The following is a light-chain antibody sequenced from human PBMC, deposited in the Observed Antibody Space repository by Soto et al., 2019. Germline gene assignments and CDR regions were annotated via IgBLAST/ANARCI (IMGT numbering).Light chain of an antibody. CDR1: QSVLRTSNDKNS. Sequence: DIVMTQSPDSLAVSLGERATINCKSSQSVLRTSNDKNSLSWYQQKPGQPPKLLIYWASTRESGLPDRFSGRGSGTDFTLTISSLQAEDVAVYYCHQSYHAPDTCGQGTKLESK. CDR3: HQSYHAPDT. V-gene: IGKV4-1*01. CDR2: WAS. J-gene: IGKJ2*01.